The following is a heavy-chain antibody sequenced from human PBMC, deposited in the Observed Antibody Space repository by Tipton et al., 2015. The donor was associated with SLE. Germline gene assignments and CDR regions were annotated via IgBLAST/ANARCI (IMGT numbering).Heavy chain of an antibody. D-gene: IGHD6-19*01. V-gene: IGHV4-59*12. Sequence: TLSLTCTVSGGSISSYYWSWIRQPPGKGLEWIGYIYYSGSTNYNPSLKSRVTISVDTSKNQFSLKLSSVTAADTAVYYCARGAPEAVGVGSGWIDYWGQGTLVTVSS. CDR2: IYYSGST. J-gene: IGHJ4*02. CDR3: ARGAPEAVGVGSGWIDY. CDR1: GGSISSYY.